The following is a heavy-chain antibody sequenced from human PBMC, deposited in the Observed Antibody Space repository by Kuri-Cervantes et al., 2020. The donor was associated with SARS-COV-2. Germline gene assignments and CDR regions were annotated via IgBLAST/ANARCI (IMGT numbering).Heavy chain of an antibody. D-gene: IGHD6-13*01. J-gene: IGHJ5*02. Sequence: GGSLRLSCAASGFSFSGSAVHWARQASGKGLEWVGRIRSKANSHETVYAASVNGRFTISRDDSKNTAYLQMNSLRREDTAIYYCAYSPGDRKSPNWFDPWGQGTLVTVSS. CDR3: AYSPGDRKSPNWFDP. V-gene: IGHV3-73*01. CDR2: IRSKANSHET. CDR1: GFSFSGSA.